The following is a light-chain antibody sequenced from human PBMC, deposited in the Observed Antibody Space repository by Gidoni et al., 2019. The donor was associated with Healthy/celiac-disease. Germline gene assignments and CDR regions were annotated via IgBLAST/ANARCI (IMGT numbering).Light chain of an antibody. CDR2: EVS. V-gene: IGLV2-23*02. CDR3: CSYAGSSTLWV. CDR1: SSDVGSYNL. J-gene: IGLJ3*02. Sequence: PASVSGSPGQSITLSCTGTSSDVGSYNLVSWYQQHPGKAPKLLIYEVSKRPSGVSNRFSGSKSGNTASLTISWLQAEDEADYYCCSYAGSSTLWVFGGGTKLTVL.